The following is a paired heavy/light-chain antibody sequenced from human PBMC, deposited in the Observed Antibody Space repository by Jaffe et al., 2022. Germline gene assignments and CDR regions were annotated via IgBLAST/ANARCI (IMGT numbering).Light chain of an antibody. J-gene: IGKJ4*01. Sequence: EIVMTQSPGTLSVSPGERATLSCRASQSVNSKLAWYQHKSGHAPRLLIYGSSIRAAGIPRRFSGSGSGTEFTLTISSLESEDFAVYYCQQYDDRLPFTFGGGTKVEIK. CDR3: QQYDDRLPFT. CDR1: QSVNSK. V-gene: IGKV3-15*01. CDR2: GSS.
Heavy chain of an antibody. J-gene: IGHJ5*02. D-gene: IGHD2-2*01. V-gene: IGHV4-38-2*02. CDR1: GYSISSGFY. CDR3: VRQVPGTLNFDP. Sequence: QVQLQESGPGVVRPSETLSLNCTVSGYSISSGFYWGWIRQSPAKGLEWIASIALNGNSLYNPSLKNRVTLSEDTSKNQFSLTLRSVTAADTAVYYCVRQVPGTLNFDPWGHGMLVTVSS. CDR2: IALNGNS.